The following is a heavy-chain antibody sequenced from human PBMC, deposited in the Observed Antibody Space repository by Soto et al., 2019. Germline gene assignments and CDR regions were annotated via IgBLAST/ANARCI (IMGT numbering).Heavy chain of an antibody. CDR1: GYSFTSYW. V-gene: IGHV5-51*01. CDR2: IYPDDSNT. Sequence: GESLKISCKGSGYSFTSYWIGWVRLMPGRGLGWIGMIYPDDSNTRYSPSFQGQVTISADKSISTAYLQWSSLEASDTAMYFCARLNGYCCSTSCRAADHWFDPWGQGTVVTVSS. J-gene: IGHJ5*02. D-gene: IGHD2-2*03. CDR3: ARLNGYCCSTSCRAADHWFDP.